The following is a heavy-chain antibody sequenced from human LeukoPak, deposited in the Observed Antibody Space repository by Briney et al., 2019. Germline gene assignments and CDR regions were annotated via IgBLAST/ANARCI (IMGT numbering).Heavy chain of an antibody. J-gene: IGHJ4*02. CDR3: ARIQVVAATSGFDY. Sequence: GGSLRLSCAASGFTFSDYYMSWIRQAPGKGLEWVSYISSSGSTIYYADSVKGRFTISRDSSKSTLYLQMGSLRAEDTAVYYCARIQVVAATSGFDYWGQGTLVTVSS. D-gene: IGHD2-15*01. CDR1: GFTFSDYY. CDR2: ISSSGSTI. V-gene: IGHV3-11*04.